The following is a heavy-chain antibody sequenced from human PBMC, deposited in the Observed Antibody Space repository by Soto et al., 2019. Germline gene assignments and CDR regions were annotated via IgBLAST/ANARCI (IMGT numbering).Heavy chain of an antibody. CDR1: GVSISSSRYY. J-gene: IGHJ4*02. Sequence: SETLSLTCAVSGVSISSSRYYWGWIRQSPGKGLEWIGSIYYSGNTQYNPSLKSRVTISVDTSKSQFSLNLTSVTAADTAVYYCARHRSSGWYVDFDYWGQGNLVTVSS. D-gene: IGHD6-19*01. CDR3: ARHRSSGWYVDFDY. V-gene: IGHV4-39*01. CDR2: IYYSGNT.